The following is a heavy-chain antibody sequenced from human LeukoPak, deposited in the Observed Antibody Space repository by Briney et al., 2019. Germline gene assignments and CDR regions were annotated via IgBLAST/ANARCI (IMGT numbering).Heavy chain of an antibody. J-gene: IGHJ6*03. Sequence: GESLKISCKGSGYSFTSFWIGWVRQMPGKGLEWMGIIYPGDSDTRYSPSFQGQVTISADKSISTVYLQWSSLKASDTAMYYCARLYSSAPYYYYYYMDVWGKGTTVTVSS. CDR2: IYPGDSDT. D-gene: IGHD2-15*01. V-gene: IGHV5-51*01. CDR3: ARLYSSAPYYYYYYMDV. CDR1: GYSFTSFW.